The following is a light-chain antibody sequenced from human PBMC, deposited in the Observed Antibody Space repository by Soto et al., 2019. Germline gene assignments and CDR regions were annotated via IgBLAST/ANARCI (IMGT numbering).Light chain of an antibody. CDR2: EGS. Sequence: QSALTQPASVSGSPGQSITISCTGTSSDVGSYNLVSWYQHHPGKAPKVMIYEGSKRPSGVSNRFSGSKSGNTASLTISGLQAEDEADYYCCSYAGSNTLYVFGTGTKLTVL. CDR1: SSDVGSYNL. V-gene: IGLV2-23*01. J-gene: IGLJ1*01. CDR3: CSYAGSNTLYV.